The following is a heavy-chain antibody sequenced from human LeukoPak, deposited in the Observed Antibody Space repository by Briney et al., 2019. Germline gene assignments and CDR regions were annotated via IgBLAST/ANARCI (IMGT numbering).Heavy chain of an antibody. V-gene: IGHV3-74*01. CDR3: AKSPPSRVSIQFWNNFDY. D-gene: IGHD1/OR15-1a*01. CDR1: GFTLRSYW. Sequence: TGGSLRLSCAASGFTLRSYWMHWVRQAPGKGLVWVSRINSDGSSTSYADSVKGRFTISRDNAKNTLYLQMNSLRAEDTAIYYCAKSPPSRVSIQFWNNFDYWGQGTLVTVSS. J-gene: IGHJ4*02. CDR2: INSDGSST.